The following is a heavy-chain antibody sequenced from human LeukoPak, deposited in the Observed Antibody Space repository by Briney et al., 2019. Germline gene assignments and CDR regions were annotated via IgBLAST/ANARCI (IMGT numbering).Heavy chain of an antibody. CDR1: GFTFDDYA. CDR2: ISWNSGSI. Sequence: GGSLRLSCAASGFTFDDYAMHWVRQAPGKGLEWVSGISWNSGSIGYADSVKGRFTISRDNAKDSLYLQMNSLRAEDTALYYCAKDGRDGYNYRDFDYWGQGTLVTVSS. D-gene: IGHD5-24*01. CDR3: AKDGRDGYNYRDFDY. V-gene: IGHV3-9*01. J-gene: IGHJ4*02.